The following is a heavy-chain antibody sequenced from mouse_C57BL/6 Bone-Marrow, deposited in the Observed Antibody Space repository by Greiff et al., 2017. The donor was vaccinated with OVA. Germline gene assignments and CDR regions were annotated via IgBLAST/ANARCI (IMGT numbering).Heavy chain of an antibody. CDR1: GYTFTSYW. CDR3: ARRGIYYYGSSLYWYFDV. Sequence: QVQLQQPGAELVRPGSSVKLSCKASGYTFTSYWMHWVKQRPIQGLEWIGNIDPSDSETHYNQKFKDKATLTVDKSSSTAYMQLSSLTSEDSAVYYCARRGIYYYGSSLYWYFDVWGTGTTVTVSS. D-gene: IGHD1-1*01. V-gene: IGHV1-52*01. J-gene: IGHJ1*03. CDR2: IDPSDSET.